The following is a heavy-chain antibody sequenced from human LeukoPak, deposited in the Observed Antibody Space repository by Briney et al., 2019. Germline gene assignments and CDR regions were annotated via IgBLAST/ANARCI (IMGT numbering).Heavy chain of an antibody. D-gene: IGHD2-2*02. J-gene: IGHJ6*03. CDR1: GYSITSGYY. V-gene: IGHV4-38-2*02. Sequence: SETLSLTCTVSGYSITSGYYWGWIQPPPGKGLERIGSISHSGSTYYNPSLKSRVTVSVDTSKNQFSLKLNSVTAADTAVYYCARRCCSSSSCYNPYYYYYMDVWGKGNTVTVSS. CDR3: ARRCCSSSSCYNPYYYYYMDV. CDR2: ISHSGST.